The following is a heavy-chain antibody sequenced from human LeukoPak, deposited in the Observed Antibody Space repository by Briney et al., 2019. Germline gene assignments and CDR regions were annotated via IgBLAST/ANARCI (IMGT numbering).Heavy chain of an antibody. CDR2: IKQDGSEK. CDR3: ARGDGSGWPSHDH. V-gene: IGHV3-7*03. D-gene: IGHD6-19*01. Sequence: PGGSLRLSCAASGFTFSSYWMSWVRQAPGKGLEWVANIKQDGSEKYYVDSVKGRFTISRDNAKNSLFLQMNSLRVEDTGVYYCARGDGSGWPSHDHWGQGTLVAVS. J-gene: IGHJ4*02. CDR1: GFTFSSYW.